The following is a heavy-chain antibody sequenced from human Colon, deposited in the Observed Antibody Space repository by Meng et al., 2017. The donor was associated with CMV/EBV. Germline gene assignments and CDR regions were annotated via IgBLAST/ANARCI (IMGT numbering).Heavy chain of an antibody. CDR1: GFSLSTIGMG. CDR3: AHRPYGSGSYFFDY. D-gene: IGHD3-10*01. J-gene: IGHJ4*02. Sequence: IPLKESGPTLVTPTQTLTLTCTFSGFSLSTIGMGVGWIRQPPGKALEWLGVIYWDDDKRYSPSLKSRLTITKDTSKNQVVLTMTNLDPLDTATYYCAHRPYGSGSYFFDYWGQGTLVTVSS. CDR2: IYWDDDK. V-gene: IGHV2-5*02.